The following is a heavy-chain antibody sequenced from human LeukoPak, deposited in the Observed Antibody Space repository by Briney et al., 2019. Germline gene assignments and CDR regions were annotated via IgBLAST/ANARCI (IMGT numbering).Heavy chain of an antibody. CDR1: GFTFSSYW. V-gene: IGHV3-7*01. Sequence: GGSLRLSCAASGFTFSSYWMSWVRQAPGKGLEWVANITQDGSEKYYVDSVKGRFTISRDNAKNSLYLQMNSLRAEDTAMYYCARDPFSTATDYYYYYMDVWGKGTTVTVSS. J-gene: IGHJ6*03. D-gene: IGHD2-21*02. CDR2: ITQDGSEK. CDR3: ARDPFSTATDYYYYYMDV.